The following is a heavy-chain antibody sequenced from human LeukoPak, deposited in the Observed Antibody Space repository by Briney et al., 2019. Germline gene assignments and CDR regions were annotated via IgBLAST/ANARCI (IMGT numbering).Heavy chain of an antibody. D-gene: IGHD2-2*01. J-gene: IGHJ5*02. Sequence: SETLSLTCAVYGGSFIGYYWSWIRQPPGKGLEWIGEINHSGSTNYNPSLKSRVTISVDTSKNQFSLKLSSVTAADTTVYYCARDSSQYQLLPGGWFDPWGQGTLVTVSS. CDR1: GGSFIGYY. V-gene: IGHV4-34*01. CDR3: ARDSSQYQLLPGGWFDP. CDR2: INHSGST.